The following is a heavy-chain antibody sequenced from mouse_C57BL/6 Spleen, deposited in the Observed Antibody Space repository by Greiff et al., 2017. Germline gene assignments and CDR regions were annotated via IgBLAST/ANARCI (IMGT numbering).Heavy chain of an antibody. CDR2: ISYSGSA. CDR1: GYSITSDY. V-gene: IGHV3-8*01. Sequence: EVQLVESGPGLAKPSQTLSLTCSVTGYSITSDYWHWIRKFPRNKLEYMGYISYSGSAYYNPSLKSRISITRDTSKNQYYLQLNSVTTEDTATYYCARGTTDYAMDYWGQGTSVTVSS. D-gene: IGHD1-1*01. J-gene: IGHJ4*01. CDR3: ARGTTDYAMDY.